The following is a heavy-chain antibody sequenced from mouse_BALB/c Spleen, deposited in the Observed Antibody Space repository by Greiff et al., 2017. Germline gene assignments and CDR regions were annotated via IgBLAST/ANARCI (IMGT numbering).Heavy chain of an antibody. CDR2: ISDGGSYT. Sequence: EVKLVESGGGLVKPGGSLKLSCAASGFTFSDYYMYWVRQTPEKRLEWVATISDGGSYTYYPDSVKGRFTISRDNAKNNLYLQMSSLKSEDTAMYYCARDLGGMIPFAYWGQGTLVTVSA. CDR3: ARDLGGMIPFAY. J-gene: IGHJ3*01. CDR1: GFTFSDYY. D-gene: IGHD2-4*01. V-gene: IGHV5-4*02.